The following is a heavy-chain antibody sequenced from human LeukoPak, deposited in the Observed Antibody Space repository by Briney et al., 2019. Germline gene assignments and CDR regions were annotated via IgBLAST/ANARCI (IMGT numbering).Heavy chain of an antibody. Sequence: PSETLSLTCAVYGGSFSGYYWSWIRQPPGKGLEWIGKINHSGSTNYNPSLKSRVTISVDTSKNQFSLKLSSVTAADTAVYYCAREPVSCSGGSCYSRYDAFDIWGQGTMVTVSS. CDR3: AREPVSCSGGSCYSRYDAFDI. V-gene: IGHV4-34*01. D-gene: IGHD2-15*01. J-gene: IGHJ3*02. CDR2: INHSGST. CDR1: GGSFSGYY.